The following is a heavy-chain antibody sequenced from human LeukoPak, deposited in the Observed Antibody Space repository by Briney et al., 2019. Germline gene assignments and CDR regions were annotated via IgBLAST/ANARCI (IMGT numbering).Heavy chain of an antibody. J-gene: IGHJ4*02. Sequence: ASVKVSCKASGYTFTSYYMHWVRQAPGQGLEWMGIINPSGGSTNYAQKFQGRVTMTRDTFISTAYMELSRLRSDDTAVYYCARGRGYSGYDPFDYWGQGTLVTVSS. D-gene: IGHD5-12*01. CDR1: GYTFTSYY. CDR3: ARGRGYSGYDPFDY. V-gene: IGHV1-46*01. CDR2: INPSGGST.